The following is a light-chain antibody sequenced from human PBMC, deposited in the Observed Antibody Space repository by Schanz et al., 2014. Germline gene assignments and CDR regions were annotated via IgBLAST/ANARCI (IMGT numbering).Light chain of an antibody. CDR3: QHYGSPPLT. Sequence: EIVLTQSPGTLSLSPGERATLSCRASQSVSDNLAWYQQKPGQAPRLLIYGASSRATGVPDRFSGSGSGTDFTLTISRLEPEDSAVYYCQHYGSPPLTFGPGTKVDIK. CDR1: QSVSDN. V-gene: IGKV3-20*01. CDR2: GAS. J-gene: IGKJ3*01.